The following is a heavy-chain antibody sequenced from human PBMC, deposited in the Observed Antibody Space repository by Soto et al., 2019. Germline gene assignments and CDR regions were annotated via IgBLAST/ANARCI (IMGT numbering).Heavy chain of an antibody. CDR3: ARYNSYAIDY. J-gene: IGHJ4*02. CDR2: IHYSGTT. CDR1: GTSISSYY. D-gene: IGHD2-8*01. V-gene: IGHV4-59*01. Sequence: LTCTVSGTSISSYYWSWIRQPPGKGLEWIANIHYSGTTNYNPSLASRVTLSVDTSKNQFSLKMTSVTAADRAMYFCARYNSYAIDYWGRGTLVTVSS.